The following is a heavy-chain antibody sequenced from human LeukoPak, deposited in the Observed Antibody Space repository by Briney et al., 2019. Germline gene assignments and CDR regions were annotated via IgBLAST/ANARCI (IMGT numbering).Heavy chain of an antibody. CDR1: GYTFTGYY. V-gene: IGHV1-2*02. J-gene: IGHJ4*02. CDR2: INPNNGVT. Sequence: ASVKVSCKASGYTFTGYYMHWVRQAPGQGLEWMGWINPNNGVTNYAQKFQGRVTVTRDTSISTAYMELSRLRSDDTAVYYCARDERYDSSGYPFDYWGQGTLVTVSS. D-gene: IGHD3-22*01. CDR3: ARDERYDSSGYPFDY.